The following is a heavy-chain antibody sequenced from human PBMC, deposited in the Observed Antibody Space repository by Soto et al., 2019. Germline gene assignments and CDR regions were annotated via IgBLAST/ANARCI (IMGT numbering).Heavy chain of an antibody. CDR1: GYTFTSYA. D-gene: IGHD3-3*01. Sequence: GASVKVSCKASGYTFTSYAMHWVRQAPGQRLEWMGWINAGNGNTKYSQKFQGRVTITRDTSASTAYMELSSLRSEDTAVYYCARDRLVSMFGVVSTLDYYYGMDVWGQGTTVTVS. CDR3: ARDRLVSMFGVVSTLDYYYGMDV. J-gene: IGHJ6*02. CDR2: INAGNGNT. V-gene: IGHV1-3*01.